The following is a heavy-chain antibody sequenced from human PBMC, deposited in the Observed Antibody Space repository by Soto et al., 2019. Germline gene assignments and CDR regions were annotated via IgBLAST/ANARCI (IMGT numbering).Heavy chain of an antibody. V-gene: IGHV1-46*01. CDR3: ARGDSNGWHFDS. J-gene: IGHJ4*02. CDR2: INPNGGST. CDR1: GYTFTTYQ. Sequence: ASVKVSCKASGYTFTTYQIHWVRQAPGQGLEWMGTINPNGGSTNYAQRFQGRVTMTRDTSTSTVYVDLNSLRSEDTALYCCARGDSNGWHFDSWGQGTLVTVSS. D-gene: IGHD6-19*01.